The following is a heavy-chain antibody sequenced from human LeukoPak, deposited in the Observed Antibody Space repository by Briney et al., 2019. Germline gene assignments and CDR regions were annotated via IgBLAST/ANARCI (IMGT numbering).Heavy chain of an antibody. CDR3: ASYGSWSYRASDY. D-gene: IGHD3-10*01. CDR1: GGSISSSSYY. CDR2: IYYSGTT. Sequence: PSETLSLTCTVSGGSISSSSYYWGWIRQPPGKGLEWIGSIYYSGTTFYNPSLKSRVTISVDTSRNQFSLKLSSVTAADTAVYYCASYGSWSYRASDYWGQGTLVTVSS. V-gene: IGHV4-39*01. J-gene: IGHJ4*02.